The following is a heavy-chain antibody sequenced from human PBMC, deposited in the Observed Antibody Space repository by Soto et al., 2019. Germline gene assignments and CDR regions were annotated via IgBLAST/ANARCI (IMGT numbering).Heavy chain of an antibody. CDR3: AKEMGDYYDSSGSWFDP. CDR2: ISGSGGKT. V-gene: IGHV3-23*01. CDR1: GFTFSSYV. Sequence: EVQLLESGGGLVQPGGSLRLSCAASGFTFSSYVMSWVRQAPGKGLEWVSDISGSGGKTDYADSVKGRFTISRDKTKNTLFLQMNRLRAEDTALYFCAKEMGDYYDSSGSWFDPWGQGTLVTVSS. J-gene: IGHJ5*02. D-gene: IGHD3-22*01.